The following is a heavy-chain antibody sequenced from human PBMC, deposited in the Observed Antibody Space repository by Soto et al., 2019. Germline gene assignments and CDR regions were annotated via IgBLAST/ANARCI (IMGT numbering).Heavy chain of an antibody. Sequence: PSETLSLTCTVSGGSISSYYWSWIRQPPGKGLEWIGYIYYSGSTNYNPSLKSRVTISADTSKNQFSLKLSSVTAADTAVYYCARESSYCSGGSCYFDYYGMDVWGQGTTVTVSS. CDR2: IYYSGST. CDR3: ARESSYCSGGSCYFDYYGMDV. J-gene: IGHJ6*02. CDR1: GGSISSYY. D-gene: IGHD2-15*01. V-gene: IGHV4-59*01.